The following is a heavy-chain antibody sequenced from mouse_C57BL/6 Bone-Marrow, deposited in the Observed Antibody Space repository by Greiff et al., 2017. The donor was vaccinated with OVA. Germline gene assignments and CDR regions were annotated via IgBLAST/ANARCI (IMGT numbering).Heavy chain of an antibody. J-gene: IGHJ2*01. Sequence: EVKLMESGAELVRPGASVKLSCTASGFNIKDDYMHWVKQRPEQGLEWIGWIDPENGDTEYASKFQGKATITVDTSSSTAYLQLSSLTSDDTAVYYCTTYSNFDYWGQGTTLTVSS. CDR3: TTYSNFDY. D-gene: IGHD2-5*01. CDR2: IDPENGDT. V-gene: IGHV14-4*01. CDR1: GFNIKDDY.